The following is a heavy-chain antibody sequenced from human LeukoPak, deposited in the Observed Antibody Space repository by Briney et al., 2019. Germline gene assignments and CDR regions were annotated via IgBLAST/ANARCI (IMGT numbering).Heavy chain of an antibody. CDR3: ARDVSSSRVGSPFDY. J-gene: IGHJ4*02. Sequence: GGSLRLSCAASGFTFTSYSMNWVRQAPGKGLEWVSYISSSSSTIYYADSVKGRFTISRDNAKNSLYLQMNSLRAEDTAVYYCARDVSSSRVGSPFDYWGQGTLVTVSS. CDR2: ISSSSSTI. V-gene: IGHV3-48*01. D-gene: IGHD6-13*01. CDR1: GFTFTSYS.